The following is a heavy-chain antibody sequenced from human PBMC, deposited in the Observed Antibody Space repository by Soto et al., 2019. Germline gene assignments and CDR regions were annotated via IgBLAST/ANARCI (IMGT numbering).Heavy chain of an antibody. V-gene: IGHV3-11*06. CDR2: ISSSSSYT. CDR1: GFTFSDYY. Sequence: QVQLVESGGGLVKPGGSLRLSSAASGFTFSDYYMSWIRQAPGKGLEWVSYISSSSSYTNYAASVKGRFTISRDNAKKSLYLQMNSLRAEDTAVYYCARGHSSSQLYFDYWGQGTLVTVSS. CDR3: ARGHSSSQLYFDY. D-gene: IGHD6-13*01. J-gene: IGHJ4*02.